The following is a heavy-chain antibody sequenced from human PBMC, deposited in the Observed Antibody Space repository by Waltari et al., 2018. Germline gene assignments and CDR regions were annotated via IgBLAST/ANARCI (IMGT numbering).Heavy chain of an antibody. D-gene: IGHD5-12*01. CDR2: IIPILGIA. Sequence: QVQLVQSGAEVKKPGYSVKVSCKAAGGSFSSYAISRVRQPPGQGLEWMGRIIPILGIANYAQKFQGRVTITADKSTSTAYMELSSLRSEDTAVYYCARAEGDGYNSVIDYWGQGTLVTVSS. J-gene: IGHJ4*02. CDR1: GGSFSSYA. CDR3: ARAEGDGYNSVIDY. V-gene: IGHV1-69*04.